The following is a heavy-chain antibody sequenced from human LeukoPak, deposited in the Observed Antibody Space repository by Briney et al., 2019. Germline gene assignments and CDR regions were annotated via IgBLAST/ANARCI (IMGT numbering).Heavy chain of an antibody. V-gene: IGHV4-59*08. J-gene: IGHJ5*02. CDR3: ARRHGYCSGGSCSGSWFDP. CDR1: GGSISSYY. CDR2: IYYSGST. Sequence: KSSETLSLTCTVSGGSISSYYWSWIRQPPGKGLEWIWYIYYSGSTNYNPSLKSRVTISVDTSKNQFSLKLSSVTAADTAVYYCARRHGYCSGGSCSGSWFDPWGQGTLVTVSS. D-gene: IGHD2-15*01.